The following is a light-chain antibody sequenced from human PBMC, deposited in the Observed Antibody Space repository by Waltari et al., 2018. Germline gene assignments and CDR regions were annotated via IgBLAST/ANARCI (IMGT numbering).Light chain of an antibody. Sequence: QSALTQPASVSGSPGQSITISCTGSSNNIGFYDLVSWYQQHPGKAPKLIIFESIKLPSVVSDRFSGSRSGTTASLTISGLQTEDDADYYCCSYSGSGSFPYVFGPGTRVAVL. V-gene: IGLV2-23*02. CDR2: ESI. CDR1: SNNIGFYDL. CDR3: CSYSGSGSFPYV. J-gene: IGLJ1*01.